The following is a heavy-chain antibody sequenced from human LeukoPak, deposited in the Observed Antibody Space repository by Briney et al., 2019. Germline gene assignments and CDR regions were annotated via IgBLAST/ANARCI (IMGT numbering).Heavy chain of an antibody. CDR1: GYTFTSYY. J-gene: IGHJ5*02. Sequence: ASVTVSCTASGYTFTSYYMHWVRQAPAQGLEWMGIINPSGGSTSYAQKFQGRVTMTRDTSTSTVYMELSSLRSEDTAVYYCARESGVCSSTSCSQNPWGQGTLVTVSS. D-gene: IGHD2-2*01. V-gene: IGHV1-46*01. CDR3: ARESGVCSSTSCSQNP. CDR2: INPSGGST.